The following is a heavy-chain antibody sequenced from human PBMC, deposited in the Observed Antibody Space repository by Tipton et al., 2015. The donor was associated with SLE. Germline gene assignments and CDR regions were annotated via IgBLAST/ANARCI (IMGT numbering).Heavy chain of an antibody. V-gene: IGHV3-23*01. Sequence: SLRLPCAASGFTFYNYAMNWVRQAPGRGLEWVSSISETGDSTHYADSVKGRFTISRDNSKSTLYLQMSSLRAEDTAVYYCARGVHSSGYYYFDYWGQGTLVTVSS. CDR3: ARGVHSSGYYYFDY. CDR1: GFTFYNYA. D-gene: IGHD6-19*01. J-gene: IGHJ4*02. CDR2: ISETGDST.